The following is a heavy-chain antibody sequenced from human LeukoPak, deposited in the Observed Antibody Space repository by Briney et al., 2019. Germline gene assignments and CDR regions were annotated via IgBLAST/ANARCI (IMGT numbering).Heavy chain of an antibody. CDR1: GFTVSSTY. CDR3: AREPGYSSGWYEGYYFDY. D-gene: IGHD6-19*01. J-gene: IGHJ4*02. V-gene: IGHV3-66*01. CDR2: IYSGGST. Sequence: GGSLRLSCAASGFTVSSTYMSWVRQAPGKGLEWVSVIYSGGSTYYADSVKGRFTISRDNSKNTLYLQMNSLRAEDTAVYYCAREPGYSSGWYEGYYFDYWGQGTLVTVSS.